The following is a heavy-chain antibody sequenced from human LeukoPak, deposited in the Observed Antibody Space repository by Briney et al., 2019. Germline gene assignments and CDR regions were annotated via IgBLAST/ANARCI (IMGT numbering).Heavy chain of an antibody. Sequence: SETLSLTCTVSGGSISSSSYYWGWGRQPPGRGREWVGSIYYSGSTYYNPSLNSRVTISVDTSKNQFSLKLSSVTAADTAVYYCARHSGSYLPDYWGQGTLVTVSS. V-gene: IGHV4-39*01. CDR2: IYYSGST. D-gene: IGHD1-26*01. CDR1: GGSISSSSYY. CDR3: ARHSGSYLPDY. J-gene: IGHJ4*02.